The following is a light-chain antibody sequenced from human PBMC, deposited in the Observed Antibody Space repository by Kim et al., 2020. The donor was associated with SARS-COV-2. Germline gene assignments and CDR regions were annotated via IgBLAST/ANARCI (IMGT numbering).Light chain of an antibody. Sequence: SVAPGKTASITCGGNKIGSKSVHWYQQRSGQAPVLVMYYDTDRPSGIPERFSGSNSGDTATLTISRVEAEDEADYFCQVWDLYAMFFGGGTKVTVL. V-gene: IGLV3-21*04. J-gene: IGLJ2*01. CDR1: KIGSKS. CDR3: QVWDLYAMF. CDR2: YDT.